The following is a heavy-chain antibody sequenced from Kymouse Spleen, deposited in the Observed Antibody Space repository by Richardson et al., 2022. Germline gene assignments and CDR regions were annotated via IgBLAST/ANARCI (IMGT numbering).Heavy chain of an antibody. CDR1: GGSFSGYY. CDR2: INHSGST. J-gene: IGHJ6*02. D-gene: IGHD3-10*01. CDR3: ARGVYYGSGSYYNLYYYYYGMDV. V-gene: IGHV4-34*01. Sequence: QVQLQQWGAGLLKPSETLSLTCAVYGGSFSGYYWSWIRQPPGKGLEWIGEINHSGSTNYNPSLKSRVTISVDTSKNQFSLKLSSVTAADTAVYYCARGVYYGSGSYYNLYYYYYGMDVWGQGTTVTVSS.